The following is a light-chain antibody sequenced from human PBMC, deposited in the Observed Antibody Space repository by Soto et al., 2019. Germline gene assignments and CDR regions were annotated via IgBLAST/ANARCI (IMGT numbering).Light chain of an antibody. CDR3: QQYAKSPIT. CDR2: GAS. CDR1: QSVGRDY. V-gene: IGKV3-20*01. J-gene: IGKJ5*01. Sequence: EFVFTQSPDTLSVSPGDRATLSCRASQSVGRDYLAWYQQKPGQAPRLLIHGASNRATGIPDRFSGSGSGTDFTLSISRLEPEDFAVYYCQQYAKSPITFGQGTRLEI.